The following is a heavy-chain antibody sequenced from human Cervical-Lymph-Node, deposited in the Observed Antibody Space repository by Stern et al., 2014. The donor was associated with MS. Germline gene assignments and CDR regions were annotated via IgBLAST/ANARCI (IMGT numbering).Heavy chain of an antibody. CDR2: IDSSGST. CDR1: GASITTEGYY. V-gene: IGHV4-31*03. CDR3: ARANYGTWTYSSKPMDV. D-gene: IGHD3-10*01. J-gene: IGHJ6*02. Sequence: QVQLQESGPGLVKPSQTLSLTCSVSGASITTEGYYWSWLRQHPVRGLEWIGYIDSSGSTYYNPSLKSSVIISRATAQKPFYLKLSSVTVADTAVYYCARANYGTWTYSSKPMDVWGQGTTVSVSS.